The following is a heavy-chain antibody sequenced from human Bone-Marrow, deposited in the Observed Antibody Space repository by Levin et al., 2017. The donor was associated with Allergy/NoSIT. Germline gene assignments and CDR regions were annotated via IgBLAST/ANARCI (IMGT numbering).Heavy chain of an antibody. D-gene: IGHD3-10*01. CDR2: SRSKSKGFTT. Sequence: GGSLRLSCVGSGFSLSDHYMDWVRQAPGKGLQWVGRSRSKSKGFTTKYAASVEDRFTVSSDDSKNSMYLQMNNVKIDDTAVYYCVRGAGNSENYNYGYYYAMDVWGQGTTVTVSS. J-gene: IGHJ6*02. CDR1: GFSLSDHY. CDR3: VRGAGNSENYNYGYYYAMDV. V-gene: IGHV3-72*01.